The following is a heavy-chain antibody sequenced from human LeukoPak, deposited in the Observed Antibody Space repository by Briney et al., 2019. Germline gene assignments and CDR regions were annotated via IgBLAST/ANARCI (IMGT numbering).Heavy chain of an antibody. V-gene: IGHV3-7*01. CDR3: ARDAGNSGYGCDL. CDR1: RFTLSTYW. CDR2: IKQDGSQE. D-gene: IGHD5-12*01. J-gene: IGHJ5*02. Sequence: GGSLRLSCAASRFTLSTYWMSWVRQAPGKGLEWVAHIKQDGSQEYYVDSVKGRFTISRDSAKNSLYLQMNNLRGEDTAIYYCARDAGNSGYGCDLWGQGTLVTVSS.